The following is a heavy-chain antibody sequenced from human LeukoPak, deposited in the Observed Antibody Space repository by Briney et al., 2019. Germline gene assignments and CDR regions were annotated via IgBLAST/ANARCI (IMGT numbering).Heavy chain of an antibody. CDR1: GFIFDDYA. Sequence: GGSLRLSCAASGFIFDDYAMHWVRQAPGKGLEGVSGISRNRGNIDYADSVKGRFTISRDNAKNSLYLQMNSLRAEDTALYYCAKDLRSRSYIVAAFDIWGQGTMVTVSS. CDR2: ISRNRGNI. V-gene: IGHV3-9*01. D-gene: IGHD1-26*01. J-gene: IGHJ3*02. CDR3: AKDLRSRSYIVAAFDI.